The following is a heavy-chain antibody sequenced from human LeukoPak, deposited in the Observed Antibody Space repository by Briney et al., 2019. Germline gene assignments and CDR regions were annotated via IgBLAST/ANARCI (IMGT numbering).Heavy chain of an antibody. CDR1: GFNFSAYA. CDR3: AKEGIIRLFEY. J-gene: IGHJ4*02. V-gene: IGHV3-23*01. CDR2: ISAGGSTT. Sequence: PGGSLRLSCAASGFNFSAYAMSWVRQAPGKGLEWVSAISAGGSTTYYAVSVKGRFTISRDNSKNTLYLQLNSLRAEDTAVYYCAKEGIIRLFEYWGQGTLVPVSS. D-gene: IGHD3-10*01.